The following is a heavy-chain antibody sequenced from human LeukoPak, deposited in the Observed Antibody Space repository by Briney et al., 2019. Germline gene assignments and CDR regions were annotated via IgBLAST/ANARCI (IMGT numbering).Heavy chain of an antibody. J-gene: IGHJ4*02. Sequence: GGSLRLSCAASGFTFSSYAMSWVRQAPGKGLEWVSGISGSGGSTYYADSVKGRFTIFRDNSESTLYLQMDRLRAEDTAVYYCARRDSGASYPYYLDYWGLGTLVTVSS. D-gene: IGHD3-10*01. CDR2: ISGSGGST. V-gene: IGHV3-23*01. CDR3: ARRDSGASYPYYLDY. CDR1: GFTFSSYA.